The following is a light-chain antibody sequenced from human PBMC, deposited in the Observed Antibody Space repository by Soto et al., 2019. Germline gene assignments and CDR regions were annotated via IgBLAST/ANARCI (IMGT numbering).Light chain of an antibody. V-gene: IGKV1-5*03. CDR3: QHYNSYSEA. CDR2: KAS. Sequence: DTRMTKSPSTLSGSAGARVTITCRASQTISSWLAWYQQKPGKAPKLLTYKASTLKSGVPSRFSGSGSGTEFTLTISSLQPDDFATYYCQHYNSYSEAFGQGTKVDI. CDR1: QTISSW. J-gene: IGKJ1*01.